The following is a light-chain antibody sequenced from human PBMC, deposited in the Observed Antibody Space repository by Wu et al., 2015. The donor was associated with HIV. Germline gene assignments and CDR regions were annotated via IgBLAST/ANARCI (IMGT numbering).Light chain of an antibody. CDR1: QGISNS. V-gene: IGKV1-NL1*01. J-gene: IGKJ1*01. CDR3: QKYNTAPWT. CDR2: AAS. Sequence: IRLTQSPSSLSASVGDRVTITCRASQGISNSLAWYQQKPGKAPNLLLYAASRLESGVPSRFSGSSSGTDYTLIISSLQPEDVATYYCQKYNTAPWTFGQGTKVEMK.